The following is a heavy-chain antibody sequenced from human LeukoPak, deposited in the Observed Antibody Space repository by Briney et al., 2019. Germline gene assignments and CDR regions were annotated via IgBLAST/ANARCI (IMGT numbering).Heavy chain of an antibody. CDR1: GFTFDDYA. CDR3: AKGYSSGWYGGWFDP. J-gene: IGHJ5*02. CDR2: ISWNGGAM. D-gene: IGHD6-19*01. Sequence: GRSLRLSCAASGFTFDDYAMHWVRQVPGKGLEWVSGISWNGGAMGYADSVRGRFTISRGNTKNSLFLQMNSLRPEDTAFYYCAKGYSSGWYGGWFDPWGQGTLVTVSS. V-gene: IGHV3-9*01.